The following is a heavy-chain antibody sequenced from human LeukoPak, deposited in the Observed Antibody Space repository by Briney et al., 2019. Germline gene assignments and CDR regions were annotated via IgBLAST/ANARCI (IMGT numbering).Heavy chain of an antibody. D-gene: IGHD1-26*01. Sequence: GGSLRLSCAASGFTFDDYTMHWVRHAPGKGLEWVSLISWDGGSTYYADSVKGRFTISRDNSKNSLYLQMNSLRTEDTALYYCATEGGSYFWGQGTLVTVSS. J-gene: IGHJ4*02. CDR1: GFTFDDYT. CDR2: ISWDGGST. CDR3: ATEGGSYF. V-gene: IGHV3-43*01.